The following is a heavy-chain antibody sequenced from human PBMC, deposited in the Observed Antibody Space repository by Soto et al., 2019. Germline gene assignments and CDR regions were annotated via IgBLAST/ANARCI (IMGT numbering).Heavy chain of an antibody. D-gene: IGHD6-13*01. J-gene: IGHJ6*02. V-gene: IGHV3-74*01. Sequence: LRLSCAASGFTFSSYWMHWVRQAPGKGLVWVSRINSDGSSTSYADSVKGRFTISRDNAKNTLYLQMNSLRAEDTAVYYCARDSSWPGGGMDVWGQGTTVTVSS. CDR3: ARDSSWPGGGMDV. CDR2: INSDGSST. CDR1: GFTFSSYW.